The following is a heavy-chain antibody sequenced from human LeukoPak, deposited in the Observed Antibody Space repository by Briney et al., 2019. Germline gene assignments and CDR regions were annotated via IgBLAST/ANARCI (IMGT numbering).Heavy chain of an antibody. Sequence: PGGSLRLSCAASGFTFSSYAMSWVRQAPGKGLEWVSTISGSGGRTYYADSVKGRFTISRDNAKNSLYLQMNSLRAEDTAVYYCARVYFYVSGSRWGDYFDYWGQGTLVTVSS. D-gene: IGHD3-10*01. CDR1: GFTFSSYA. CDR2: ISGSGGRT. CDR3: ARVYFYVSGSRWGDYFDY. V-gene: IGHV3-23*01. J-gene: IGHJ4*02.